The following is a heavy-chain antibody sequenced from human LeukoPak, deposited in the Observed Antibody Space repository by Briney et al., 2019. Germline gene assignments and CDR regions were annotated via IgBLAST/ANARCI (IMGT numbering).Heavy chain of an antibody. CDR3: AKDLTYYYDSPDY. D-gene: IGHD3-22*01. J-gene: IGHJ4*02. Sequence: GGSLRLSCAASGFTFSTYAMSWVRQAPGKGLEWVSGISGSGGSTYYADSVKGRFTISRDNSKNTLYLQMNSLRAEDTAVYYCAKDLTYYYDSPDYWGQGTLVTVSS. CDR2: ISGSGGST. V-gene: IGHV3-23*01. CDR1: GFTFSTYA.